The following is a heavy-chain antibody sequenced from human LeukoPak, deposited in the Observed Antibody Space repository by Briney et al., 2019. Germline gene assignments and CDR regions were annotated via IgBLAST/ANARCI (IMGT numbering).Heavy chain of an antibody. J-gene: IGHJ4*02. CDR2: INWNGGST. Sequence: GGSLRLSCAASGFTFDDYGMSWVRQAPGKGLEWVSGINWNGGSTGYADSVKGRFTLSRDNAKNSLYLQMNSLRAEDTALYYCARERYYYDSSGSYYFDYWGQGTLVTVSS. CDR1: GFTFDDYG. D-gene: IGHD3-22*01. CDR3: ARERYYYDSSGSYYFDY. V-gene: IGHV3-20*04.